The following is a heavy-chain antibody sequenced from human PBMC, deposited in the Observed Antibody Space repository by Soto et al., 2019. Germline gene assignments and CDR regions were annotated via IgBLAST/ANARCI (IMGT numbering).Heavy chain of an antibody. D-gene: IGHD3-22*01. J-gene: IGHJ4*02. V-gene: IGHV1-69*13. Sequence: ASVKFSCKASGGTFSSYAISWMRQAPGQGLEWMGGIIPIFGTANYAQKFQGRVTITADESTSTAYMELSSLRSEDTAVYYCARYDSSGYYLFDYWGQGTLVTVSS. CDR3: ARYDSSGYYLFDY. CDR2: IIPIFGTA. CDR1: GGTFSSYA.